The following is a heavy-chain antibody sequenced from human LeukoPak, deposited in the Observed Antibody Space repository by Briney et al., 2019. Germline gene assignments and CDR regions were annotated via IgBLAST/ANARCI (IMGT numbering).Heavy chain of an antibody. CDR3: AREVAYYYDSSGSADAFDI. V-gene: IGHV4-30-4*01. D-gene: IGHD3-22*01. CDR1: GGSISSGDYY. CDR2: IYYSGST. Sequence: SETLSLTCTVSGGSISSGDYYWSWIRQPPGKGLEWIGYIYYSGSTYYNPSLKSRVTISVDTSKNQFSLKLSSVTAADTAVYYCAREVAYYYDSSGSADAFDIWGQGTMVTVSS. J-gene: IGHJ3*02.